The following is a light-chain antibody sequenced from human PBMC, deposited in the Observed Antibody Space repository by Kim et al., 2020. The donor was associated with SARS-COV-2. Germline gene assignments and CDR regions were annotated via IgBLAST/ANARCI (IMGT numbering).Light chain of an antibody. V-gene: IGKV1-12*01. CDR2: GAS. CDR3: QQATTFPWT. Sequence: ASLRATITPTCRASQSIGAWLAWYRQKPGKAPELLISGASDLENGVPSRFSGSGSGTDFTLTIRSLQPEDFATYYCQQATTFPWTFGPGTKVDIK. CDR1: QSIGAW. J-gene: IGKJ1*01.